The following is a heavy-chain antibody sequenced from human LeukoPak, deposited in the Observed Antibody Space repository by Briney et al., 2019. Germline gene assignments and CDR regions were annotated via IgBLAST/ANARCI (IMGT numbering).Heavy chain of an antibody. CDR2: ISAYNGNT. Sequence: ASVKVSCKASGYTFTSYGISWVRQAPGQGLEWMGWISAYNGNTNYAQKLQGRVTMTTDTSTSTAYMELRSLTSDDTAVYYCARAITMVRGVINYYYYYYMDVWGKGTTVTVSS. J-gene: IGHJ6*03. CDR1: GYTFTSYG. V-gene: IGHV1-18*01. CDR3: ARAITMVRGVINYYYYYYMDV. D-gene: IGHD3-10*01.